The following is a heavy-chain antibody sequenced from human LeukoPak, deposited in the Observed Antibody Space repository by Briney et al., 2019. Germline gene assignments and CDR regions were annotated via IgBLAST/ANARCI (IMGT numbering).Heavy chain of an antibody. Sequence: PSETLSLTCTVSGGSISSGSYYWSWIRQPAGKGLEWIGGIYTSGGTNYNPSLKSRVTISVDTSKNQFSLKLSSVTAADTAVYYCARGYITIFGVASFAFDIWGQGTMVTVSS. CDR2: IYTSGGT. V-gene: IGHV4-61*02. CDR3: ARGYITIFGVASFAFDI. J-gene: IGHJ3*02. CDR1: GGSISSGSYY. D-gene: IGHD3-3*01.